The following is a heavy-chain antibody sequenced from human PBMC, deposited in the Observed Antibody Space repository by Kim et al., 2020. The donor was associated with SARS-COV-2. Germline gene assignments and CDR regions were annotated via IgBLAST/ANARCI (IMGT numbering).Heavy chain of an antibody. Sequence: SVKVSCKASGGTFSSYTISWVRQAPGQGLEWMGRIIPILGIANYAQKFQGRVTITADKSTSTAYMELSSLRSEDTAVYYCARDTFYSYGFDYWGQGTLVTVSS. CDR1: GGTFSSYT. CDR3: ARDTFYSYGFDY. D-gene: IGHD5-18*01. V-gene: IGHV1-69*04. J-gene: IGHJ4*02. CDR2: IIPILGIA.